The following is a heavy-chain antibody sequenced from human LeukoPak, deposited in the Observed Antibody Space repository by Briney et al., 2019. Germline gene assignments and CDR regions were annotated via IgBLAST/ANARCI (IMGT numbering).Heavy chain of an antibody. Sequence: GGSLRLSCAASGFTFSSYSMHWVRQAPGKGLEWVAVISYDGSNKYYADSVKGRFTISRDNSKNTLYLQMNSLRAEDTAVYYCATGDYFSNGDIVVVPAAFDPWGQGTLVTVSS. D-gene: IGHD2-2*01. CDR2: ISYDGSNK. V-gene: IGHV3-30*03. CDR3: ATGDYFSNGDIVVVPAAFDP. CDR1: GFTFSSYS. J-gene: IGHJ5*02.